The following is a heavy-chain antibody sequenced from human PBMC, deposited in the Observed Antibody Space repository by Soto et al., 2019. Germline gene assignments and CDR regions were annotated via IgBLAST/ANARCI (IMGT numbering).Heavy chain of an antibody. Sequence: QVQLQESGPGLVKTSETLSLTCTVSGGSISSYYWSWIRQPPGKGLEWIGYIYYSGSTNYNPSLKSRVTISVDTSKNQFSLKSSSVTAADTAVYYCARRAVANWYFDLWGRGTLVTVSS. D-gene: IGHD1-26*01. CDR1: GGSISSYY. V-gene: IGHV4-59*01. CDR2: IYYSGST. CDR3: ARRAVANWYFDL. J-gene: IGHJ2*01.